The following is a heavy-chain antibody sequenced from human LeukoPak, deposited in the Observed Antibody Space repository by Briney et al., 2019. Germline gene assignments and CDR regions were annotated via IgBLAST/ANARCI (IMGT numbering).Heavy chain of an antibody. D-gene: IGHD2-2*01. CDR3: ATAFYIVVVSAAQYYYGMDV. Sequence: GGSLRLSCAASGFTFSSYAMSWVRQAPGKGLEWVSGISGGGGNTYYADSVKGRFTISRDNSKSTLYLQMNSLRAEDTAVYYCATAFYIVVVSAAQYYYGMDVWGQGTTVTVSS. CDR2: ISGGGGNT. J-gene: IGHJ6*02. CDR1: GFTFSSYA. V-gene: IGHV3-23*01.